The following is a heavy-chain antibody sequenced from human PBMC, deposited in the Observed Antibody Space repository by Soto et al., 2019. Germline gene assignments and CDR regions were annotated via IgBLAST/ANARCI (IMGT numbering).Heavy chain of an antibody. D-gene: IGHD3-10*01. J-gene: IGHJ3*02. Sequence: PSETLPLTCTVSVGSISSGGYYWSWILQHPGKGLEWIGYIYYSGSTYYNPSLKSRVTISVDTSKNQFSLKLSSVTAADTAVYYCAREGSRYRDAFDIWGQGTMVTVSS. CDR1: VGSISSGGYY. CDR2: IYYSGST. CDR3: AREGSRYRDAFDI. V-gene: IGHV4-31*03.